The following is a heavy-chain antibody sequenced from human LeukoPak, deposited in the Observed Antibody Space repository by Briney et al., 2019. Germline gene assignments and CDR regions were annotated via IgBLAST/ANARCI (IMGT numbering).Heavy chain of an antibody. J-gene: IGHJ4*02. CDR3: VSAPDSLTGYYYFDY. D-gene: IGHD3-9*01. V-gene: IGHV3-66*01. CDR1: GFTVSSNY. Sequence: PGGSLRLSCAASGFTVSSNYMSWVRQAPGKGLEWVSVIYSGGSTYYADSVKGRFTISRDNSKNTLYLQMNSLRAEDTAVYYCVSAPDSLTGYYYFDYWGQGTLVTVSS. CDR2: IYSGGST.